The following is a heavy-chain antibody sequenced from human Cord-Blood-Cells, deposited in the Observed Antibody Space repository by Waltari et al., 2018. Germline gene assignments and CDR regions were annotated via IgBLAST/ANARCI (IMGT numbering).Heavy chain of an antibody. D-gene: IGHD6-6*01. Sequence: QVQLQESGPGLVKPSATLSLTCTVSGGSISSHYRSWIRQPPGKGLEWIGYIYYSGSTNYNPSLKSRVTISVDTSKNQFSLKLSSVTAADTAVYYCAREEQLVGMDVWGQGTTVTVSS. J-gene: IGHJ6*02. CDR1: GGSISSHY. CDR2: IYYSGST. CDR3: AREEQLVGMDV. V-gene: IGHV4-59*11.